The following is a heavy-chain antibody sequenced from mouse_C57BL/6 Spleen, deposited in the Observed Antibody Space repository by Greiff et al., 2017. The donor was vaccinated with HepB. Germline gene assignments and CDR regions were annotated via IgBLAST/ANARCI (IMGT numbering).Heavy chain of an antibody. Sequence: EVQGVESGGGLVKPGGSLKLSCAASGFTFSSYAMSWVRQTPEKRLEWVATISDGGSYTYYPDNVKGRFTISRDNAKNNLYLQRSHLKSEDTAMYYCARGEPHWYFDVWGTGTTVTVSS. CDR2: ISDGGSYT. CDR3: ARGEPHWYFDV. J-gene: IGHJ1*03. V-gene: IGHV5-4*01. CDR1: GFTFSSYA.